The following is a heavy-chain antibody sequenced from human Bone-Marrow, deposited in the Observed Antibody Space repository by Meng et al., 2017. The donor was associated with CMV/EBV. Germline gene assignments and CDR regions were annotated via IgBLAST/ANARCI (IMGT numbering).Heavy chain of an antibody. D-gene: IGHD2-8*02. CDR2: ISSSGRYM. V-gene: IGHV3-21*01. Sequence: SGFTLSSYTMNWVRQAPGKGLEWVSSISSSGRYMYYADSVKGRFTISRDNTKNSLYLQMNSLRAEDTAVYYCARDVTATGPNWFDPWGHGTLVTVSS. CDR3: ARDVTATGPNWFDP. CDR1: GFTLSSYT. J-gene: IGHJ5*02.